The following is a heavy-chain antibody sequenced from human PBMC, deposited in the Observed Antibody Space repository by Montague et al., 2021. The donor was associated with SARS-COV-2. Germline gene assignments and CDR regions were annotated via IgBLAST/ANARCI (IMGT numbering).Heavy chain of an antibody. V-gene: IGHV4-39*01. CDR2: INYGETT. D-gene: IGHD3-22*01. Sequence: SETLSLTCTVSGDSISSSSNYWGWICQSPGKGLEWIGSINYGETTYYNPSLKSRLTISVDTSKNQFSLWLMSVTAADSAVYYCARPKHDNSAGRAFDIWGRGTMGTVSS. J-gene: IGHJ3*02. CDR1: GDSISSSSNY. CDR3: ARPKHDNSAGRAFDI.